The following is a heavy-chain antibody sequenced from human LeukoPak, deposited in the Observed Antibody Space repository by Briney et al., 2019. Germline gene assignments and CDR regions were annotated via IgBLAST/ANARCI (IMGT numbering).Heavy chain of an antibody. J-gene: IGHJ4*02. CDR2: IWFDGSNK. V-gene: IGHV3-33*01. D-gene: IGHD6-19*01. CDR1: GFTFSDYG. CDR3: ARGLYDNGWYYFDY. Sequence: GGSLRLSCAASGFTFSDYGMHWVRQAPGKGLEWVAVIWFDGSNKYYADSVEGRFTVSRDNSKYTLSLQMNSLRAEDTAVYYCARGLYDNGWYYFDYWGQGTLVTVSS.